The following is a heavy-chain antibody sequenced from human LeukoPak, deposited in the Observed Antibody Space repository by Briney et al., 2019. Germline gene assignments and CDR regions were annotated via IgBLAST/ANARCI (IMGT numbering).Heavy chain of an antibody. D-gene: IGHD1-26*01. Sequence: SETLSLTCTVSGGSISSSSYSWGWIRQPPGKGLEWIGSIYYSGSTYYNPSLKSRVTISVDTSKNQFSLKLSSVTAADTAVYYCARLVHGATTPQYYFDYWGQGTLVTVSS. CDR2: IYYSGST. CDR1: GGSISSSSYS. V-gene: IGHV4-39*01. J-gene: IGHJ4*02. CDR3: ARLVHGATTPQYYFDY.